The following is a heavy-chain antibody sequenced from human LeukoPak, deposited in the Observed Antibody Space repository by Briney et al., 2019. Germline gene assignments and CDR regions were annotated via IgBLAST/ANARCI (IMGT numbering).Heavy chain of an antibody. Sequence: GGSLRLSCAASGFTFSTYTMHRVRQPPGKVLEWVALISYDGSNKYYADSVKGRFTISRDNSKNTLYLQMISLRTEDTAVYYCAKDPRRYSRTGGYFDYWGQGTLVTVSS. CDR2: ISYDGSNK. D-gene: IGHD6-13*01. CDR1: GFTFSTYT. CDR3: AKDPRRYSRTGGYFDY. V-gene: IGHV3-30*04. J-gene: IGHJ4*02.